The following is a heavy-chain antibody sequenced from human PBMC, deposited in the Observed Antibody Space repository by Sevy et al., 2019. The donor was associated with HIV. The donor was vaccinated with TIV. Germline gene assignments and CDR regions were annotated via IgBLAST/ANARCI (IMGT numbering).Heavy chain of an antibody. J-gene: IGHJ4*02. Sequence: GWSLRLSCVASGFTVSDNYMSWVRQAPGKGLEWVSIMYRAAITHYGDSVQGRFTMSRDNSKNTVYLEMSNLRAEDTAIYYCARDGVDGGPKLYYWGQGALVTVSS. CDR1: GFTVSDNY. CDR2: MYRAAIT. V-gene: IGHV3-53*01. D-gene: IGHD3-10*01. CDR3: ARDGVDGGPKLYY.